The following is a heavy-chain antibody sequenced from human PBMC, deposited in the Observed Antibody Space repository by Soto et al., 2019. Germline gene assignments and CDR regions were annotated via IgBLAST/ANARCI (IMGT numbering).Heavy chain of an antibody. V-gene: IGHV4-59*12. D-gene: IGHD1-1*01. CDR3: ARVERGTATTVVDAFDI. CDR1: GGSISRYY. CDR2: IYYSGST. J-gene: IGHJ3*02. Sequence: SETLSLTCTVAGGSISRYYWSWIRQPPGKGLEWIGYIYYSGSTNYNPSLKSRVTISVDTSKNQFSLKMSSVTAADTALYYCARVERGTATTVVDAFDIWGPGTMVTVSS.